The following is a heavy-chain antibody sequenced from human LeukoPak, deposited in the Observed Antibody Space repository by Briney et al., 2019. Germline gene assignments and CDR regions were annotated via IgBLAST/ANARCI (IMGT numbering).Heavy chain of an antibody. D-gene: IGHD6-13*01. CDR1: GFTFSSYA. CDR2: ISGSGGST. CDR3: ARAFKIRWYEDY. J-gene: IGHJ4*02. Sequence: QTGGSLRLSCAASGFTFSSYAMSWVRQAPGKGLEWVSAISGSGGSTYYADSVKGRFTISRDNSKNTLYLQMNSLRAEDTAVYYCARAFKIRWYEDYWGQGTLVTVSS. V-gene: IGHV3-23*01.